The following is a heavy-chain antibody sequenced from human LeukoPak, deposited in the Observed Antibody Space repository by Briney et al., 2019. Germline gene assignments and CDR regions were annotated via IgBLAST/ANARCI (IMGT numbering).Heavy chain of an antibody. V-gene: IGHV4-34*01. CDR3: ARGRLLWFGELSSWFDP. D-gene: IGHD3-10*01. CDR1: GGSFSGYY. CDR2: INHSGST. J-gene: IGHJ5*02. Sequence: PSETLSLTCAVYGGSFSGYYWSWIRQPPGKGLEWIGEINHSGSTNYNPSLKSRGTISVDTSKNQFSLKLSSVTAADTAVYYCARGRLLWFGELSSWFDPWGQGTLVTVSS.